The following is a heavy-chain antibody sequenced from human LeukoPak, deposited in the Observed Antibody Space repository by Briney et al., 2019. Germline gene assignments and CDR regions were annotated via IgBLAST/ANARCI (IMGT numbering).Heavy chain of an antibody. J-gene: IGHJ5*02. CDR1: GGSISSYY. CDR2: IYYSGST. D-gene: IGHD2-15*01. CDR3: ARDYCSGGSCYGVSWFDP. Sequence: SETLSLTCTVSGGSISSYYWSWIRQPPGKGLEWIGYIYYSGSTNYNPSLKSRVTISVDTSKNQFSLKLSSVTAADTAVYYCARDYCSGGSCYGVSWFDPWGQGTLVTVSS. V-gene: IGHV4-59*12.